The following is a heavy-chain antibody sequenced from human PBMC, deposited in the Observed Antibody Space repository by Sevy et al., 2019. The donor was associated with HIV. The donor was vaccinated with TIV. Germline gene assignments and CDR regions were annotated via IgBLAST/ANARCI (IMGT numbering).Heavy chain of an antibody. CDR1: GFTFSNAW. J-gene: IGHJ4*02. Sequence: GGSLRFSCAASGFTFSNAWMSWVRQAPGKGLEWVGRIKSKTEGATRDFAAPVKGRLLISRDDSRNTVYLQMNSLKTEDTAVYYCTAGVGASDFDYRGQGTLVTVSS. V-gene: IGHV3-15*01. CDR2: IKSKTEGATR. D-gene: IGHD1-26*01. CDR3: TAGVGASDFDY.